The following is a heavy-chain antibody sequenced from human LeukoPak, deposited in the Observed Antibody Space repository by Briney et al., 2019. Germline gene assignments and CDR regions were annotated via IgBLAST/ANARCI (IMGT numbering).Heavy chain of an antibody. CDR1: GFTFSSYG. CDR2: IRYDGRNK. Sequence: PGGSLRLSCAASGFTFSSYGMHWVRQAPGKGLEWVAFIRYDGRNKYYADSVKGRFTISRDNSKNTLYLQMNSLRAEDTAVYYCAKAIIKAEYYYDSSGYRPSYYFDYWGQGTLVTVSS. D-gene: IGHD3-22*01. CDR3: AKAIIKAEYYYDSSGYRPSYYFDY. V-gene: IGHV3-30*02. J-gene: IGHJ4*02.